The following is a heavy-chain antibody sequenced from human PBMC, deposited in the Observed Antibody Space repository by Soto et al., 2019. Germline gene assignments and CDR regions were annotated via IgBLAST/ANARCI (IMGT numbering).Heavy chain of an antibody. D-gene: IGHD1-26*01. V-gene: IGHV6-1*01. CDR1: GDSVTSNSAA. J-gene: IGHJ6*02. Sequence: PSQTLSLTCAISGDSVTSNSAAWNWIRQSPSRGLEWLGRTYYRSEWYNDYAISVKSRITINPDTSKNQFSLHLNSVTPEDTAVYFCARGSTGSNYGKPEYYYYGIDVWGQGTKVTVSS. CDR3: ARGSTGSNYGKPEYYYYGIDV. CDR2: TYYRSEWYN.